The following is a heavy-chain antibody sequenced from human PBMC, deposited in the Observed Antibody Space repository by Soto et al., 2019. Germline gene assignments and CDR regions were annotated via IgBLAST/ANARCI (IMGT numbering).Heavy chain of an antibody. V-gene: IGHV1-69*06. J-gene: IGHJ4*02. CDR3: ARVPRRALAYSGYDR. CDR1: GGTFSSYA. D-gene: IGHD5-12*01. Sequence: QVQLVQSGAEVKKPGSSVKVSCKASGGTFSSYAISWVRQAPGQGLEWMGGIIPIFGTANYAQKFQGRVTITADKATSTAYMELSSLRSEDTAVYYCARVPRRALAYSGYDRWGQGTLVTVSS. CDR2: IIPIFGTA.